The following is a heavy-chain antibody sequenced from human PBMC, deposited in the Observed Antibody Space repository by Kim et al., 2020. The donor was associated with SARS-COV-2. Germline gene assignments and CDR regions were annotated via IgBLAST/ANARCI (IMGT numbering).Heavy chain of an antibody. J-gene: IGHJ3*02. Sequence: QKFQERVTMTRDMSTSTAYMALSSLRSEDTAVYYCAAPYCSSTSCHDAFDIWGQGTMVTVSS. V-gene: IGHV1-58*01. CDR3: AAPYCSSTSCHDAFDI. D-gene: IGHD2-2*01.